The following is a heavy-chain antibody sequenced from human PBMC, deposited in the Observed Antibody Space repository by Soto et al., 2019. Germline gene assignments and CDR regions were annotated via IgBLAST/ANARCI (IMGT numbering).Heavy chain of an antibody. D-gene: IGHD1-26*01. CDR2: ISYDSTKT. J-gene: IGHJ6*02. Sequence: LRLSCAASGFTFNSYGMHWVRQGPGNGLEWVAFISYDSTKTYYADSVKGRFTISRDNSNSALYVQMNSLTGEDTAVYYCARTRSAWSDFHYYSLDVWRQGTTVTVSS. V-gene: IGHV3-30*03. CDR3: ARTRSAWSDFHYYSLDV. CDR1: GFTFNSYG.